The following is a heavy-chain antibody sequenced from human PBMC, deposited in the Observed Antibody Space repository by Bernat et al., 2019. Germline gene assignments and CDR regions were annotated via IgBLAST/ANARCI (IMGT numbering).Heavy chain of an antibody. V-gene: IGHV4-34*01. CDR2: INHSGST. D-gene: IGHD3-10*01. CDR1: GGSFSGYY. J-gene: IGHJ6*02. CDR3: TRVPQGEPKIDYGSGSYYRYYYGMDV. Sequence: QVQLQQWGAGLLKPSETLSLTCAVYGGSFSGYYWSWIRQPPGKGLEWIGEINHSGSTNYNPSLKSRVTISVDTSKNQFSLKLSSVTAADTAVYYCTRVPQGEPKIDYGSGSYYRYYYGMDVWGQGTTVTVSS.